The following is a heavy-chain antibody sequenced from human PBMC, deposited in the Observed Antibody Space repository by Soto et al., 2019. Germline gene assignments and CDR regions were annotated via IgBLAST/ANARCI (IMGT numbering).Heavy chain of an antibody. J-gene: IGHJ4*02. Sequence: PGGSLRLSCAGSGFIFKNYALNWVRQAPGKGLEWVASITREGYNKYYEDSVKGRFTISRDNSRDTLSLQMTALTIEDSSVYYCTKSSGGSSSVGMDYWGQGTRVTVSS. CDR3: TKSSGGSSSVGMDY. CDR1: GFIFKNYA. V-gene: IGHV3-30*04. CDR2: ITREGYNK. D-gene: IGHD6-6*01.